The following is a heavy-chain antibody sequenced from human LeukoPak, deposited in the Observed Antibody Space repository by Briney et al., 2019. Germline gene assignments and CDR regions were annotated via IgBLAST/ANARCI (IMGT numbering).Heavy chain of an antibody. CDR2: INHSGST. D-gene: IGHD5-18*01. CDR3: ARGPSQDTAMASGALNGDY. Sequence: PSETLSLTCAVYGGPFSGYYWSWIRQPPGKGLEWIGEINHSGSTNYNPSLKSRATISVDTSKNQFSLKLSSVTAADTAVYYCARGPSQDTAMASGALNGDYWGQGTLVTVSS. V-gene: IGHV4-34*01. J-gene: IGHJ4*02. CDR1: GGPFSGYY.